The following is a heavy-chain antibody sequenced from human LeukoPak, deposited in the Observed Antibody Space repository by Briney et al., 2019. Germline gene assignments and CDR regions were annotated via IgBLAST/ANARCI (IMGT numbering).Heavy chain of an antibody. CDR3: ARGLVPGFLDY. Sequence: GGSLRLSCAATGFTFSSSWMYWVRQAPGKGLVWVSRINSDESITTYADSVKGRFTISRDNAKNTLYLQMNSLRAEDTAVYYCARGLVPGFLDYWGQGTPVTVSS. CDR2: INSDESIT. CDR1: GFTFSSSW. D-gene: IGHD4-11*01. V-gene: IGHV3-74*01. J-gene: IGHJ4*02.